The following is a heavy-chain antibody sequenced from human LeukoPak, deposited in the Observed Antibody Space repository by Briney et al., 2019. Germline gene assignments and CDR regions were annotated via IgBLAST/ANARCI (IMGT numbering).Heavy chain of an antibody. V-gene: IGHV3-23*01. CDR3: AKGEAPRLKFVDY. J-gene: IGHJ4*02. CDR1: GFTFSSYA. Sequence: GGSLRLSCAASGFTFSSYAMSWFRQAPGKGLEWVSAISGSGGSTYYADSVKGRFTISSDNSKNTLYLQMNSLRAEDTAVYYCAKGEAPRLKFVDYWGQGTLVTVSS. CDR2: ISGSGGST.